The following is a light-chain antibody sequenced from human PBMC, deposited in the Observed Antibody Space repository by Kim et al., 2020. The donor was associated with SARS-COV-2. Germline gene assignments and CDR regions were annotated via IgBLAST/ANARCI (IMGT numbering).Light chain of an antibody. CDR2: GAS. CDR1: QSVSNN. CDR3: QQYNNWPPVT. J-gene: IGKJ1*01. V-gene: IGKV3-15*01. Sequence: STAERATLSCRASQSVSNNLAWYQQKPGQAPRLLIYGASTRATGIPARFSGSGSGTEFTLTISSLQSEDFAVYYCQQYNNWPPVTFGQGTKVDIK.